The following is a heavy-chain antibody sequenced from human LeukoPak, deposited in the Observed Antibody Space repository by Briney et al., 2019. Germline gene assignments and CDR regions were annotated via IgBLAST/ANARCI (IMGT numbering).Heavy chain of an antibody. Sequence: PGGSLRLSCEASGLTVSSNYMSWVRQAPGKGLEWVSAISASGVSTYYADSVKGRFTISRDNSKNTLYLQMNSLRAEDTALYYCAKDGRGGYSYGSYFDYWGQGILVTVSS. J-gene: IGHJ4*02. D-gene: IGHD5-18*01. CDR2: ISASGVST. CDR3: AKDGRGGYSYGSYFDY. V-gene: IGHV3-23*01. CDR1: GLTVSSNY.